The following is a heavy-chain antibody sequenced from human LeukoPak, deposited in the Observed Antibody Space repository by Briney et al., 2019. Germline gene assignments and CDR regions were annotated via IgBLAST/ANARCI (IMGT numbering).Heavy chain of an antibody. CDR1: GYSISSSNW. Sequence: KPSETLSLTCAVSGYSISSSNWWGCIRQPPGKGLEWIAYIYYSESTYYNPSLKSRVTMSVDTSKNQFSLKLSSVTAVDTGVYYCAKSVAWNYYYYMDVWGKGTTVTVSS. V-gene: IGHV4-28*01. D-gene: IGHD5-12*01. J-gene: IGHJ6*03. CDR3: AKSVAWNYYYYMDV. CDR2: IYYSEST.